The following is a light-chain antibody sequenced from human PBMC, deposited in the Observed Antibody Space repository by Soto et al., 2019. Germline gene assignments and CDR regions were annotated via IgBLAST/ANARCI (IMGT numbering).Light chain of an antibody. V-gene: IGLV1-44*01. CDR1: SSNIGSNT. J-gene: IGLJ1*01. CDR2: NNN. Sequence: QSVLTQPPSASGTPGQRVTISCSGSSSNIGSNTVNLYQQLPGTAPKLLIYNNNQRPSGVPDRFSGSKSGTSASLAISGLQSEDEANYYCAAWDDSLNGYVFGTGTKLTVL. CDR3: AAWDDSLNGYV.